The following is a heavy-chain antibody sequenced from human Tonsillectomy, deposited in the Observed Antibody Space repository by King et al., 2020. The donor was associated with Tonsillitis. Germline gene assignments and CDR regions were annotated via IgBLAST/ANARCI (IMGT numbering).Heavy chain of an antibody. J-gene: IGHJ4*02. Sequence: QLQESGPGLVKPSETLTLTCTVSGGSVSSGSYYWSWIRQPPGKGLEWIGYIYYSGSTNHNPSLKSRVTISVDTSKNQFSLKLGSVTAAETAVYYCAWEGDGSRIAYWGQGTLVTVSS. CDR1: GGSVSSGSYY. CDR2: IYYSGST. CDR3: AWEGDGSRIAY. V-gene: IGHV4-61*01. D-gene: IGHD2-21*01.